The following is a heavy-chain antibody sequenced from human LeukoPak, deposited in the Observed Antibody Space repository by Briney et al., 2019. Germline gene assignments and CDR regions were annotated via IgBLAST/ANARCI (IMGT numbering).Heavy chain of an antibody. J-gene: IGHJ4*02. Sequence: SVKVSCKASGGTFSSYAISWVRQAPGQGLGWMGGIIPIFGTANYAQKFQGRVTITADESTSTAYMELSSLRSEDTAVYYCARMSRDGYNSLDYWGQGTLVTVSS. D-gene: IGHD5-24*01. CDR3: ARMSRDGYNSLDY. CDR1: GGTFSSYA. CDR2: IIPIFGTA. V-gene: IGHV1-69*01.